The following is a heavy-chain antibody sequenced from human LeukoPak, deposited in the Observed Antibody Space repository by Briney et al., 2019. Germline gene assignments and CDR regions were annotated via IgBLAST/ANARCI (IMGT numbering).Heavy chain of an antibody. CDR2: ISGSGGST. J-gene: IGHJ3*02. V-gene: IGHV3-23*01. CDR1: GFTFSSYA. D-gene: IGHD3-3*01. Sequence: GGSLRLSCAASGFTFSSYAMSWVRQAPGKGLEWVSAISGSGGSTYYADSVKGRFTISRDNSKNTLYLQMNSLRAEDTAVYYCAKVGKRDYDFWSGFDAFDIWGQGTMVTVSS. CDR3: AKVGKRDYDFWSGFDAFDI.